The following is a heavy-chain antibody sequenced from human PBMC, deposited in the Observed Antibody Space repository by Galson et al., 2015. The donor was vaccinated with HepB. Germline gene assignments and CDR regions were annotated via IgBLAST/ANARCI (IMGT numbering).Heavy chain of an antibody. CDR3: ARVVGLAEIGLSGRSPD. CDR2: ISYDGSKK. CDR1: GIIFNSYA. J-gene: IGHJ4*02. D-gene: IGHD6-13*01. V-gene: IGHV3-30*03. Sequence: SLRLSCAVSGIIFNSYAMDWVRQAPGKGLEWVAFISYDGSKKHYADSVKGRFTISRDNSKNTLFLQMNNMTGEDTGVYYCARVVGLAEIGLSGRSPDWGQGTLVIVSS.